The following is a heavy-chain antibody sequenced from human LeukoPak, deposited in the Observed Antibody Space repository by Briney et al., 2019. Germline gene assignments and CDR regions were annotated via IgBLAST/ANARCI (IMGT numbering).Heavy chain of an antibody. CDR3: VREESGGYFDY. J-gene: IGHJ4*02. V-gene: IGHV1-46*01. D-gene: IGHD2-8*02. Sequence: GASVKVSCESSGFTFTNYLLHWVRQAPGQGLEWVGRIAPSVDTTNYAQKFRDRVTMTRDTSTSTVYMELRSLRSEDTAVYSCVREESGGYFDYWGQGTLVSVSS. CDR2: IAPSVDTT. CDR1: GFTFTNYL.